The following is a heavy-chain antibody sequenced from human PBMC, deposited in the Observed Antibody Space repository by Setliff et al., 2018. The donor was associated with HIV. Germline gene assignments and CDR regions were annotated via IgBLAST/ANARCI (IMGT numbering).Heavy chain of an antibody. CDR3: ARPNYYDSSGSFDY. D-gene: IGHD3-22*01. Sequence: GESLKISCAASGFAFSNYEMNWVRQAPGKGLEWVSYISSSGTTIYYADSVKGRFTISRDNAKNSLYLQMNSLRAEDTAVYYCARPNYYDSSGSFDYWGQGTLVTVSS. CDR2: ISSSGTTI. V-gene: IGHV3-48*03. J-gene: IGHJ4*02. CDR1: GFAFSNYE.